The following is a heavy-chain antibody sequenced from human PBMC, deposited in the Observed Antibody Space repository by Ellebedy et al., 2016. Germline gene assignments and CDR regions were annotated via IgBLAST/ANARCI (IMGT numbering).Heavy chain of an antibody. Sequence: LSLTXXASGFTVSSNYMSWVRQAPGKGLKWVSVIYSGGSTYYADSVKGRFTISRHNSKNTLYLQMNSLRAEDTAVYYCASSGVVTGDDAFDIWGQGTMVTVSS. J-gene: IGHJ3*02. CDR3: ASSGVVTGDDAFDI. CDR1: GFTVSSNY. D-gene: IGHD4-23*01. CDR2: IYSGGST. V-gene: IGHV3-53*04.